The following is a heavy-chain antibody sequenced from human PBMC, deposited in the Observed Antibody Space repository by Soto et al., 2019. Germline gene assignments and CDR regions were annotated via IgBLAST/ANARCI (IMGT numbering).Heavy chain of an antibody. CDR1: GFTFGDYA. Sequence: PGGSLRLSCTASGFTFGDYAMSWVRQAPGKGLEWVGFIRSKAYGGTTEYAASVKGRFTISRDDSKSIAYLQMNSLETEDTAVYYCTAYYDILTGYHNPFDSWGLGTLVTVSS. V-gene: IGHV3-49*04. D-gene: IGHD3-9*01. CDR2: IRSKAYGGTT. CDR3: TAYYDILTGYHNPFDS. J-gene: IGHJ4*02.